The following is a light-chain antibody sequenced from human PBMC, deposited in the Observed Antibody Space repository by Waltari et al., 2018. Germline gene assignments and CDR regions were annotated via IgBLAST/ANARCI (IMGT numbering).Light chain of an antibody. V-gene: IGKV3-15*01. CDR3: QHYDNWLYS. CDR2: GAS. Sequence: EIVITQSTATLYVSTGERTTRFCRASQSVSSHLAWYQQKPGQAPRLLLFGASTRATGTPARFRGSGSGTEFTLTISSLQSEDFAVYYCQHYDNWLYSFGQGTKVEIK. CDR1: QSVSSH. J-gene: IGKJ2*03.